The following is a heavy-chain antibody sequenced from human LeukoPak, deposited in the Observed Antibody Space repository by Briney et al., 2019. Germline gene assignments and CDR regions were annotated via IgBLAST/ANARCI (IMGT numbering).Heavy chain of an antibody. Sequence: SSETLSLTCAVYGGSFSGYYWSWIPQPPGKGLEWIGEINHSGSTNYNPSLKSRVTISVDTSKNQFSLKLSSVTAADTAVYYCARGSRIAAAGNFDYWGQGTLVTVSS. CDR2: INHSGST. V-gene: IGHV4-34*01. CDR1: GGSFSGYY. CDR3: ARGSRIAAAGNFDY. D-gene: IGHD6-13*01. J-gene: IGHJ4*02.